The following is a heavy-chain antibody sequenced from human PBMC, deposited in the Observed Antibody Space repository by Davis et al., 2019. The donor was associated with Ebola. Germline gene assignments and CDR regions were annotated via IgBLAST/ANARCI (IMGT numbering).Heavy chain of an antibody. CDR2: ISAYNGNT. D-gene: IGHD3-3*01. CDR1: GYTFSSFG. V-gene: IGHV1-18*01. CDR3: ARVTFFGVVINGDY. Sequence: ASVKVSCKTSGYTFSSFGISWVRQVPGQGLEWLGWISAYNGNTNYAQKLHDRVTMTTDTSTNTAYMEVRGLTSGDTAVYYCARVTFFGVVINGDYWGQGTLVTV. J-gene: IGHJ4*02.